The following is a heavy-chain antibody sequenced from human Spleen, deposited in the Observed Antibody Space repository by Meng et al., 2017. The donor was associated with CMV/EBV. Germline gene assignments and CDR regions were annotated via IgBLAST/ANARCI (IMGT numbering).Heavy chain of an antibody. CDR3: ARDNAAVAGTLFDY. D-gene: IGHD6-19*01. CDR2: IYYSGNT. V-gene: IGHV4-59*12. Sequence: SETLSLTCTVSGGSISSYYWNWIRQPPGKGLEWIGSIYYSGNTHYNPSLKSRVTISIGTSKKQFSLKLNSLTAADTAVYYCARDNAAVAGTLFDYWGQGTLVTVSS. CDR1: GGSISSYY. J-gene: IGHJ4*02.